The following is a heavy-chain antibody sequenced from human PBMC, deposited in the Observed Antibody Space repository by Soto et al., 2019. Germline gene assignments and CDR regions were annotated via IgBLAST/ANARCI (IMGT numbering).Heavy chain of an antibody. D-gene: IGHD6-19*01. CDR3: ARDQSPSSGWPGMDV. J-gene: IGHJ6*02. CDR1: GYTFTDYY. CDR2: INHNSGGT. Sequence: ASVKVSCKASGYTFTDYYMHWVRQAPGQGLEWMGWINHNSGGTNYAQKFQGRVTMTRDTSISTAYMELNRLRSDDTAVYYCARDQSPSSGWPGMDVWGQGTTVTVSS. V-gene: IGHV1-2*02.